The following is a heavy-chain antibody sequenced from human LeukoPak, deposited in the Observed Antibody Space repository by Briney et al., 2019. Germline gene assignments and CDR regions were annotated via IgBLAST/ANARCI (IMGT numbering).Heavy chain of an antibody. J-gene: IGHJ4*02. V-gene: IGHV4-59*01. CDR2: SYYSGST. CDR1: GGSISSYY. CDR3: AGDDSSSWWSY. D-gene: IGHD6-13*01. Sequence: VKPSETLSLTCTVSGGSISSYYWSWIRQPPGKGLEWIGNSYYSGSTKYNPSLKSRVTISVDTSKNQFSLKVNSVTAADTAVYYCAGDDSSSWWSYWGQGTLVTVSS.